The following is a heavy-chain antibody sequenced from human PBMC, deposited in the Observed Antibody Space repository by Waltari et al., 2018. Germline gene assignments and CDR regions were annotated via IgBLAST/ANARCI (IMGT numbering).Heavy chain of an antibody. J-gene: IGHJ4*02. CDR3: ARDRSYSSGWYASKGFDY. D-gene: IGHD6-19*01. CDR1: GFTFSSYA. CDR2: ISYDGSNK. Sequence: VQLLESGGGLVQPGGSLRLSCAASGFTFSSYAMHWVRQAPGKGLEWVAVISYDGSNKYYADSVKGRFTISRDNSKNTLYLQMNSLRAEDTAVYYCARDRSYSSGWYASKGFDYWGQGTLVTVSS. V-gene: IGHV3-30*01.